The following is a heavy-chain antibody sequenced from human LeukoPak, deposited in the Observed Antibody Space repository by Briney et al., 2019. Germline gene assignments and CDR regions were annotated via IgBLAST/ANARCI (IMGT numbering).Heavy chain of an antibody. CDR2: ILYRGNT. V-gene: IGHV4-31*03. CDR1: GGSVSSDSSY. Sequence: SQTLSLTCSVSGGSVSSDSSYWTWIRQHPGKGLEWIGYILYRGNTYYNPSLKSRLTISVDTSKQQFSLRMTSVTAADTAVYYCASLVPGIAADINNWFDPWGQGTLVTVSS. J-gene: IGHJ5*02. D-gene: IGHD6-13*01. CDR3: ASLVPGIAADINNWFDP.